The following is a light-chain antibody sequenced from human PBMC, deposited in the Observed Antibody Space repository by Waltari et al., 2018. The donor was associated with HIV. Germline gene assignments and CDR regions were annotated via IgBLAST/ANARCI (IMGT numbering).Light chain of an antibody. CDR2: EVS. CDR1: SSDVGGYNY. J-gene: IGLJ1*01. V-gene: IGLV2-14*01. Sequence: QSALTQPASVSGSPGPSLTISCTGTSSDVGGYNYVSWYQQHPGKAPKLMIYEVSNRPSGVSNRFSGSKSGTSASLAISGLQSEDEADYYCAAWDDSLNGRYVFGTGTKVTVL. CDR3: AAWDDSLNGRYV.